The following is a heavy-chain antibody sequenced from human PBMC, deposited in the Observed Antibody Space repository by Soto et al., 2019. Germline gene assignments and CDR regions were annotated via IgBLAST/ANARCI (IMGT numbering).Heavy chain of an antibody. CDR2: INTDGSVA. J-gene: IGHJ4*02. CDR1: GLTFRSYW. CDR3: VKDMQSWRVDS. D-gene: IGHD2-15*01. Sequence: EVQLVESGGGLVQPGESLRLSCAASGLTFRSYWMHWVRQAPGKGLVWVSRINTDGSVAMYVDSVKGRFTISRDNAENSWEVLVNCLWAVDTAVYYCVKDMQSWRVDSWGPGAVGTGSS. V-gene: IGHV3-74*03.